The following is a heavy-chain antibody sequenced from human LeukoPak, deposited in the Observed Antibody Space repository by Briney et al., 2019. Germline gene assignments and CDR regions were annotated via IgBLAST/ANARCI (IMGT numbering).Heavy chain of an antibody. CDR3: AWSRRLGAFRDAFDI. D-gene: IGHD1-26*01. J-gene: IGHJ3*02. Sequence: GASVKVSCKASGYTLSDHYMNWVRQAPGQGLEWMGWINPNSGGTNYAQKFQGRVTMTRDASISSVYMELSSLRSDDTAVYYCAWSRRLGAFRDAFDIWGQGTMVTVSS. V-gene: IGHV1-2*02. CDR2: INPNSGGT. CDR1: GYTLSDHY.